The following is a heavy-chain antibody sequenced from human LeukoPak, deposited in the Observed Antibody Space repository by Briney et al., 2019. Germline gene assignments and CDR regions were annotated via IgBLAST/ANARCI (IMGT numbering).Heavy chain of an antibody. CDR2: IYISGST. CDR3: ARGFFSIAVAGTGYFDY. D-gene: IGHD6-19*01. V-gene: IGHV4-4*07. J-gene: IGHJ4*02. CDR1: GGSISSYY. Sequence: PSETLSLTCTVSGGSISSYYWSWIRQPAGKGLEWIGRIYISGSTNYNPSLKSRVTMSVDTSKNQFSLKLSSVTAADTAVYYCARGFFSIAVAGTGYFDYWGQGTLVTVAS.